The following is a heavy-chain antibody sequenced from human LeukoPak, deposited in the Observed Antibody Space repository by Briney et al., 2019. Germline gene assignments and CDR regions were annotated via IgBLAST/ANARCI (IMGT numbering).Heavy chain of an antibody. D-gene: IGHD6-19*01. Sequence: PSETLSLTCAVYGGSFSGYYWSWIRQPPGKGLEWIGEINHSGATNYNPSLKSRVTISVDTSKNQFSLKLSSVTAADTAVYYCASGGGWVFDNWGQGTLVTVSS. J-gene: IGHJ4*02. CDR1: GGSFSGYY. V-gene: IGHV4-34*01. CDR2: INHSGAT. CDR3: ASGGGWVFDN.